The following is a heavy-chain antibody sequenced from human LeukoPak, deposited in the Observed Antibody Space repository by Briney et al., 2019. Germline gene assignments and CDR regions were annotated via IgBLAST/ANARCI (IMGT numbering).Heavy chain of an antibody. CDR2: IYYSGST. Sequence: SETLSLTCTVSGGSFSSGSYYWSWLRQPPGTGLEWIGYIYYSGSTNYNPSLKSRVTISVDTSKNQFSLKLSSVTAADTAVYYCAIEGSSGWIDYWGQGTLVTVSS. CDR3: AIEGSSGWIDY. D-gene: IGHD6-19*01. CDR1: GGSFSSGSYY. V-gene: IGHV4-61*01. J-gene: IGHJ4*02.